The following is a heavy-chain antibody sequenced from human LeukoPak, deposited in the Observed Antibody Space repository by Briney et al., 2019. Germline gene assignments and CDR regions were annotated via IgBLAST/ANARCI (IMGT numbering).Heavy chain of an antibody. CDR2: INPRGGRT. D-gene: IGHD6-13*01. J-gene: IGHJ4*02. Sequence: GGSVKVSCKASGYTFTSYYMHWGRRAPGQGVERMGIINPRGGRTTYAQKLQGRDTMTRDTSTSTVYMALSSLTPQDTAVYYCARAVYWAASGYATIWGQGTLVTVSS. CDR1: GYTFTSYY. V-gene: IGHV1-46*03. CDR3: ARAVYWAASGYATI.